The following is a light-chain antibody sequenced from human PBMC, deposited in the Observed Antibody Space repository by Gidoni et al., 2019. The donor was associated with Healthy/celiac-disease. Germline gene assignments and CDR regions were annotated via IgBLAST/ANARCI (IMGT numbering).Light chain of an antibody. CDR2: DAS. V-gene: IGKV3-11*01. J-gene: IGKJ3*01. CDR1: QSFSSY. Sequence: IVLTQSPATLSYASGKRSTISCRTSQSFSSYLAWYQQKPGQAHRLLIYDASIKASGIPARFSGRGSGTDFTLIISSLEPEDFAVYYCQQRSILFTFGPGTKVEIK. CDR3: QQRSILFT.